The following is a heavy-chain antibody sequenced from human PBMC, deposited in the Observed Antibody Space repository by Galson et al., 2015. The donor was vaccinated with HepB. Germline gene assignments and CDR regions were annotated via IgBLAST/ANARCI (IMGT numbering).Heavy chain of an antibody. D-gene: IGHD6-19*01. Sequence: SLRLSCAASGFTFSNYGMHWVRQAPGKGLEWVAVISYDGSSKYYADSVKGRFTISGDNSKNTLYLQMNSLRAEDTALYYCAKDPYLYSALAGTMAGFDYWGQGTLVTVSS. V-gene: IGHV3-30*18. CDR2: ISYDGSSK. J-gene: IGHJ4*02. CDR1: GFTFSNYG. CDR3: AKDPYLYSALAGTMAGFDY.